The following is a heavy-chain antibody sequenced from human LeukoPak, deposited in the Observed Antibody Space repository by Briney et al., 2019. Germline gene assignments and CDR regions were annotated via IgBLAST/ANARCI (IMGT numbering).Heavy chain of an antibody. CDR2: INSDGSST. V-gene: IGHV3-74*01. Sequence: GGSLRLSCAASGFTFSSYWMHWVRQAPGKGLVWASRINSDGSSTSYADSVKGRFTISRDNAKNTLCLQMNSLRAEDTAVYYCARAYYDFWSGYSPDGYWGQGTLVTVSS. J-gene: IGHJ4*02. D-gene: IGHD3-3*01. CDR3: ARAYYDFWSGYSPDGY. CDR1: GFTFSSYW.